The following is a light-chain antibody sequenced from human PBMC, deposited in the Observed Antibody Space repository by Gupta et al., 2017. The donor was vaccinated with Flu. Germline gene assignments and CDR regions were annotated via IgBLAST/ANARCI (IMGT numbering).Light chain of an antibody. V-gene: IGKV4-1*01. Sequence: DIVMTQSPDSLAVSLGERATINCKSSQSVLYNSNDKNYLAWYQQKPGQPPKLLIYWASTRESGVPDRFSGSGSGTDFTLTISSLQAEDVALYYCQQYYSAPLTFGGGTKVEIK. CDR2: WAS. J-gene: IGKJ4*01. CDR1: QSVLYNSNDKNY. CDR3: QQYYSAPLT.